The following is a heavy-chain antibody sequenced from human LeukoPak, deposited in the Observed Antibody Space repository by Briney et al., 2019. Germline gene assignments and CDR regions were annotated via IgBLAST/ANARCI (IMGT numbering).Heavy chain of an antibody. V-gene: IGHV3-53*01. Sequence: GGSLTLSCAASGFSVGTKYMNWVRQAPGKGLEWVSILYSGGDTCYADSVKGRFTISRDNSRNTLSLQMNSLRVDDTAVYYCTRVGDHYHWYFDLWGRGTLVTVSS. CDR2: LYSGGDT. CDR3: TRVGDHYHWYFDL. D-gene: IGHD3-10*01. CDR1: GFSVGTKY. J-gene: IGHJ2*01.